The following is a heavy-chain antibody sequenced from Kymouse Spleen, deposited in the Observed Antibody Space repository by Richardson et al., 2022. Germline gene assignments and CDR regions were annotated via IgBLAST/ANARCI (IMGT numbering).Heavy chain of an antibody. D-gene: IGHD6-19*01. CDR1: GFTFSDHY. Sequence: EVQLVESGGGLVQPGGSLRLSCAASGFTFSDHYMDWVRQAPGKGLEWVGRTRNKANSYTTEYAASVKGRFTISRDDSKNSLYLQMNSLKTEDTAVYYCARYSSSYGMDVWGQGTTVTVSS. CDR2: TRNKANSYTT. CDR3: ARYSSSYGMDV. J-gene: IGHJ6*02. V-gene: IGHV3-72*01.